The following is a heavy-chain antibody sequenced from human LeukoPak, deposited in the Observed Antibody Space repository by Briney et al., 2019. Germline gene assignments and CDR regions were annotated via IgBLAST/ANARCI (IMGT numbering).Heavy chain of an antibody. CDR1: GGSISSSSYY. V-gene: IGHV4-39*07. CDR2: IYYSGST. D-gene: IGHD5-24*01. J-gene: IGHJ4*02. Sequence: SETLSLTCTVSGGSISSSSYYWGWIRQPPGKGLEWIGSIYYSGSTYYNPSLKSRVTISVDTSKNQFSLKLSSVTAADTAVYYCAGPSSGWLQSAWAYWGQGTLVTVSS. CDR3: AGPSSGWLQSAWAY.